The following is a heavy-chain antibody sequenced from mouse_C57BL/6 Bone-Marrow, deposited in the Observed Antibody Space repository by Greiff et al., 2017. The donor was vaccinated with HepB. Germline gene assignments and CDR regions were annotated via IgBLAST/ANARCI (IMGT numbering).Heavy chain of an antibody. J-gene: IGHJ4*01. CDR2: IWGGGST. CDR1: GFSLTSYG. V-gene: IGHV2-9*01. D-gene: IGHD1-1*01. Sequence: QVQLKESGPGLVAPSQRLSITCTVSGFSLTSYGVDWVRQPPGKGLEWLGVIWGGGSTNYNSALMSRLSISKDNSKSQVFLKMNSLQTDDTAMYYCAIYYYGSSHSHYYAMDYWGQGTSVTVSS. CDR3: AIYYYGSSHSHYYAMDY.